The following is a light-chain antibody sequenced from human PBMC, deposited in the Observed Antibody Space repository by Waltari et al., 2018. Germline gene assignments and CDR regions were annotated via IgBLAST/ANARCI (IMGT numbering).Light chain of an antibody. CDR2: VNSDGSQ. CDR3: QTGGHGTWV. V-gene: IGLV4-69*01. Sequence: QLVLTQSPSASASLGASVKLTCTLSSGHSSNIIAWHQQQPGKGPRYLMRVNSDGSQRKGDEIPDRFSGSSAGAERCLTISSLQSDDEADYYCQTGGHGTWVFGGGTKLTVL. CDR1: SGHSSNI. J-gene: IGLJ3*02.